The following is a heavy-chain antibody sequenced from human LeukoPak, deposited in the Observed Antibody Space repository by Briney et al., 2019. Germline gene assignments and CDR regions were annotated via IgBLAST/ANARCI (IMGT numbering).Heavy chain of an antibody. D-gene: IGHD3-22*01. V-gene: IGHV4-34*01. J-gene: IGHJ6*02. CDR2: INHSGST. Sequence: PSETLSLTCAVYGGSFSGYYWSWIRQPPGKGLEWIGEINHSGSTYYNPSLKSRVTISVDTSKNQFSLKLSSVTAADTAVYYCAFGSDSSGYAYYYYYGMDVWGQGTTVTVSS. CDR3: AFGSDSSGYAYYYYYGMDV. CDR1: GGSFSGYY.